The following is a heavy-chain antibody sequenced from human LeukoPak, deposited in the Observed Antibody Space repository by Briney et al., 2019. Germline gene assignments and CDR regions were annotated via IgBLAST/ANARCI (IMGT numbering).Heavy chain of an antibody. J-gene: IGHJ4*02. CDR3: ARGQVLRYFDWFRALDY. Sequence: SETLSLTCTVSGGSISSSSYYWGWIRQPPGKGLAWIGSIYYSGSTYYNPSLKSRVTISVDTSKNQFSLKLSSVTAADTAVYYCARGQVLRYFDWFRALDYWGQGTLVTVSS. CDR1: GGSISSSSYY. V-gene: IGHV4-39*07. CDR2: IYYSGST. D-gene: IGHD3-9*01.